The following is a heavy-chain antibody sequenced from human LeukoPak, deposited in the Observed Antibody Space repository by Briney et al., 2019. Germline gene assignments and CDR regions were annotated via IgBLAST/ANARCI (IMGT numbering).Heavy chain of an antibody. CDR3: ARDTGGRGRLDGFDI. V-gene: IGHV4-4*02. J-gene: IGHJ3*02. CDR2: IYPSGST. CDR1: GGSISSRNW. Sequence: SGTLSLTRAVSGGSISSRNWWIWVRQPPGKGLEWIGEIYPSGSTNYNPSLKSQVTISIDRSKNQFFLKLSSVTAADTAVYYCARDTGGRGRLDGFDIWGQGTMVTVSS. D-gene: IGHD2-8*02.